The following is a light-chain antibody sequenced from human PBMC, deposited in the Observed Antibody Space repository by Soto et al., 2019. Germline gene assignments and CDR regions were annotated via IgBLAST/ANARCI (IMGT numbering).Light chain of an antibody. V-gene: IGLV2-11*01. CDR1: SSDVGGYNY. CDR2: DVS. Sequence: QSVLTQPRSVSESPGQSVTISCTGTSSDVGGYNYVSWYQQHPGKAPKLMIYDVSKRPSGVPDRFSGPKSGNTASLTISGLQAEDEADYYCCSYAGSYTYVFGTGTKVT. CDR3: CSYAGSYTYV. J-gene: IGLJ1*01.